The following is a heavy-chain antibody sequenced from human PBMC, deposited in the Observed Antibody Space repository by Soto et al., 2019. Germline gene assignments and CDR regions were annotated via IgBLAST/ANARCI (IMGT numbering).Heavy chain of an antibody. CDR3: ARDMGPSSGYYPYWFDP. D-gene: IGHD3-22*01. CDR2: IIPIFGTA. V-gene: IGHV1-69*12. J-gene: IGHJ5*02. CDR1: GGTFSSYA. Sequence: QVQLVQSGAEVKKPGSSVKVSCKASGGTFSSYAITWVRQAPGQGLEWMGGIIPIFGTANYAQKFQGRVTITADESTSTAYMWLSSLRTEDTAVYYCARDMGPSSGYYPYWFDPWGQGTLVTVSS.